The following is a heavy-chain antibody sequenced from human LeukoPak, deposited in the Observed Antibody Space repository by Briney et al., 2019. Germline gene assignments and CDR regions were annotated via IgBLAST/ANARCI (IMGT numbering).Heavy chain of an antibody. J-gene: IGHJ5*02. CDR3: ARGVDDFWSGYSANWFDP. V-gene: IGHV4-59*01. CDR1: GGSISSYY. Sequence: SETLSLTCTVSGGSISSYYWSWIRQPPGKGLEWIGYIYYSGSTNYNPSLKSRVTISVDTSKNQFSLKLSSVTAADTAVYYCARGVDDFWSGYSANWFDPWGQGTLVTVSS. D-gene: IGHD3-3*01. CDR2: IYYSGST.